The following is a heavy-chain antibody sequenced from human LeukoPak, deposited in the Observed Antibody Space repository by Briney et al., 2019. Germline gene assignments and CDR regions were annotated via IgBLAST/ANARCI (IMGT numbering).Heavy chain of an antibody. Sequence: SGGSLRLSCAASGFTFSNYAMSWVRQAPGKGLEWVSRISDSGGRAYYGGSVKGRFTISRDNSKNTLYLQMNSLRADDTAIYYCAMRGSYYYFGYWGQGTLVTVSS. D-gene: IGHD3-10*01. CDR2: ISDSGGRA. V-gene: IGHV3-23*01. J-gene: IGHJ4*02. CDR3: AMRGSYYYFGY. CDR1: GFTFSNYA.